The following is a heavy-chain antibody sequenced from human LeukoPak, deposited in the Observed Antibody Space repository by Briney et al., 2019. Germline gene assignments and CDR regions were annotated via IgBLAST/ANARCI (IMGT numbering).Heavy chain of an antibody. CDR1: GYTFTSFG. V-gene: IGHV1-18*01. Sequence: GASVKVSCKASGYTFTSFGISWVRQAPGQGLEWMGWISAYNGNTNFAQKLQGRVTMTTDTSTSTAYMELRSLRSDDTAVYYCARDQGEEWELLLDYWGQGTLVTVSS. CDR3: ARDQGEEWELLLDY. J-gene: IGHJ4*02. D-gene: IGHD1-26*01. CDR2: ISAYNGNT.